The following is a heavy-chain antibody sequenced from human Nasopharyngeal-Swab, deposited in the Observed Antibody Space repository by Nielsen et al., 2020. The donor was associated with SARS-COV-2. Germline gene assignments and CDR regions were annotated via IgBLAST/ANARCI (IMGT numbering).Heavy chain of an antibody. CDR3: ASQIAARFDY. D-gene: IGHD6-6*01. J-gene: IGHJ4*02. CDR2: IYHSGST. Sequence: VRQAPGKGLEWIGSIYHSGSTNYNPSLKSRVTISVDKSKNQFSLKLSSVTAADTAVYYCASQIAARFDYWGQGTLVTVSS. V-gene: IGHV4-4*02.